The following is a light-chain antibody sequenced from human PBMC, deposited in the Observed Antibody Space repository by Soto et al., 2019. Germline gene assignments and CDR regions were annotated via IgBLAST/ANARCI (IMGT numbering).Light chain of an antibody. J-gene: IGLJ1*01. Sequence: QSVLSQPPSASGTPGQRVTISCSGSRYNIGSNAVNWYQQLPGTAPKLLIYSNNERPSGVPDRFSGSKSGTSAPLAISGLQSEDEADYYCGAWDDSLSVYVFGTGTKLTVL. CDR2: SNN. CDR1: RYNIGSNA. V-gene: IGLV1-44*01. CDR3: GAWDDSLSVYV.